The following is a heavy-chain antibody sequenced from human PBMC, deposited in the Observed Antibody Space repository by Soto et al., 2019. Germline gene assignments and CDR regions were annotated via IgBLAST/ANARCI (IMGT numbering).Heavy chain of an antibody. CDR2: TQPNSGVT. CDR3: ARAHVRIKWGSSDY. Sequence: QVQLVQSGPEVQKTGASVKVYCQASGYSFTGYFMHWVRQVPGQGLEWLGLTQPNSGVTTNPQKFQGRVTMTSATSISASYMEMTRLRSDDTAVYYCARAHVRIKWGSSDYWGHGTLVHVSS. J-gene: IGHJ4*01. D-gene: IGHD2-8*01. V-gene: IGHV1-2*02. CDR1: GYSFTGYF.